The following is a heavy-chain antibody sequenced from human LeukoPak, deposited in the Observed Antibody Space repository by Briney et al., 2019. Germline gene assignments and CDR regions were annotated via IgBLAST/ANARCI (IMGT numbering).Heavy chain of an antibody. CDR3: AKGLSVGQWLAGYYFDY. D-gene: IGHD6-19*01. CDR2: VGGSASGT. Sequence: PGGSLRLSCAASGFIFSSYTMSWVRQAPGKGLEWVSTVGGSASGTFYADSVKGRFTISRDNSKNTLYLQMNSLRAEDTAVYYCAKGLSVGQWLAGYYFDYWGQGTLVTVSS. V-gene: IGHV3-23*01. CDR1: GFIFSSYT. J-gene: IGHJ4*02.